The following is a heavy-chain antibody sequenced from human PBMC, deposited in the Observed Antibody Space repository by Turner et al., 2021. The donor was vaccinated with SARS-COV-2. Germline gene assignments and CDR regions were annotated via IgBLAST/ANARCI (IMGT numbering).Heavy chain of an antibody. Sequence: QLQLQESGPGLVKPSETLSLTCTVSGGSISSSTYYWGWIRQPPGKGLEWIGTIYYSGSTYYNPSLKSRDTISVDTSKNQFSLKLSSVTAADTAVYYCARSYSGYESDDAFDIWGQGTMVTVSS. CDR2: IYYSGST. CDR3: ARSYSGYESDDAFDI. D-gene: IGHD5-12*01. CDR1: GGSISSSTYY. J-gene: IGHJ3*02. V-gene: IGHV4-39*01.